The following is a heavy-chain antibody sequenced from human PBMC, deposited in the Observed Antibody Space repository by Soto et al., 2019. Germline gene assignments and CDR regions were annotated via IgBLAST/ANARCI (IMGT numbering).Heavy chain of an antibody. CDR3: AREDRNCISTSCYVY. J-gene: IGHJ4*02. CDR1: GGTFSSYA. Sequence: SVKVSCKASGGTFSSYAISWVRQAPGQGLEWMGGIIPIFGTANYAQKFQGRVTITADESTSTAYMELSSLRSEDTAVYYCAREDRNCISTSCYVYWGQGTLVTVSS. V-gene: IGHV1-69*13. CDR2: IIPIFGTA. D-gene: IGHD2-2*01.